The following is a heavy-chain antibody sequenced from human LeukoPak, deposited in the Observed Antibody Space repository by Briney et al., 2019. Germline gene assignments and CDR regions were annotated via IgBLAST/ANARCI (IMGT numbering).Heavy chain of an antibody. Sequence: GGSLRLSCAASGFSFSSYAMSWVRQPPGKGLEWVSAISGSGGSTYSAYSVKGLFTISRDNSKNTLYLQMNSLRAEDAAVYYCAKGTSLSRFDPWGQGTLVTVSS. J-gene: IGHJ5*02. CDR1: GFSFSSYA. D-gene: IGHD3/OR15-3a*01. V-gene: IGHV3-23*01. CDR2: ISGSGGST. CDR3: AKGTSLSRFDP.